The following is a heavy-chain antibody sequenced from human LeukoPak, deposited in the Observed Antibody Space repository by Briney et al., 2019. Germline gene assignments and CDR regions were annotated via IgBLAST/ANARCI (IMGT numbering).Heavy chain of an antibody. CDR2: ISSSGSTI. Sequence: GGSLRLSCAASGFTFSDYYMSWIRQAPGKELEWVSYISSSGSTIYYADSVKGRFTISRDNAKNSLYLQMNSLRAEDTAVYYCARGAYYDSRNYYYYYMDVWGKGTTVTVSS. V-gene: IGHV3-11*01. CDR1: GFTFSDYY. CDR3: ARGAYYDSRNYYYYYMDV. J-gene: IGHJ6*03. D-gene: IGHD3-22*01.